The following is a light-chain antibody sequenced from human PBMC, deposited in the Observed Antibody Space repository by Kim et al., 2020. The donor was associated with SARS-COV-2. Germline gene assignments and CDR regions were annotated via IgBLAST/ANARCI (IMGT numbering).Light chain of an antibody. CDR2: DAS. CDR1: QDISNY. J-gene: IGKJ5*01. CDR3: LQSVIVTIT. V-gene: IGKV1-33*01. Sequence: DIQMTQSPSSLSASVGDRVTITCQASQDISNYLNWYQQKPGRAPKLLIYDASNLQTGVPSRFSGSGSGTYFTFIISSLQPEDIATYYSLQSVIVTITFCERARRGIK.